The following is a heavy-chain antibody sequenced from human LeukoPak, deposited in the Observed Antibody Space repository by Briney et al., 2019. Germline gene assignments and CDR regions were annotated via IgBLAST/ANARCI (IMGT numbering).Heavy chain of an antibody. J-gene: IGHJ5*02. CDR3: ARSGSYSRGRLKRNWFDP. V-gene: IGHV1-8*01. CDR2: MNPNSGNT. D-gene: IGHD6-13*01. CDR1: GYTFTSYD. Sequence: ASVKVSCKASGYTFTSYDINWVRQATGQGLEWMGWMNPNSGNTGYAQKFQGRVTMTRNTSISTAYMELSSLRSEDTAVYYCARSGSYSRGRLKRNWFDPWGQGTLVTVSS.